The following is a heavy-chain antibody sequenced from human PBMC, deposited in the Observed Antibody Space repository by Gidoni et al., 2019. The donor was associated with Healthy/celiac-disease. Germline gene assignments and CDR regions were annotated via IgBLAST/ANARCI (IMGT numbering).Heavy chain of an antibody. V-gene: IGHV3-30*18. CDR3: ANGDWLVPAAMGGEFDY. Sequence: QVQLVESGGGVVQPGRSLRLSCAASGFTFRSYGMHWVRQAPGKGLEWVAVISYDGSNKYYADSVKGRFTISRDNSKNTLYLQMNSLRAEDTAVYYCANGDWLVPAAMGGEFDYWGQGTLVTVSS. CDR2: ISYDGSNK. CDR1: GFTFRSYG. D-gene: IGHD2-2*01. J-gene: IGHJ4*02.